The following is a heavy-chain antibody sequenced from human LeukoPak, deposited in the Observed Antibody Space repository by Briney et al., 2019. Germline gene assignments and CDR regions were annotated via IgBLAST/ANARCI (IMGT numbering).Heavy chain of an antibody. CDR2: INTNGANT. CDR3: ASSSSGYYYGYFDY. V-gene: IGHV3-64*04. D-gene: IGHD3-22*01. Sequence: GGSLRLSCSASGFTFKSYAMHWVRQAPGKGLEYVSSINTNGANTYYADSVKGRFTISRDNSKNTLYLQMNSQRAEDTAVYYCASSSSGYYYGYFDYWGQGTLVTVSS. J-gene: IGHJ4*02. CDR1: GFTFKSYA.